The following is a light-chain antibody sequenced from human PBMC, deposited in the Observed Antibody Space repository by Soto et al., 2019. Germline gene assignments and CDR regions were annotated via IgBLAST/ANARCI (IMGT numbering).Light chain of an antibody. CDR1: QNINNF. CDR3: QQSDSTPRT. Sequence: IQMTQSPTSLYASVGARVTITFRASQNINNFLNWYQQKSWKAPKLLTYIASTLASGVTSRFSGSGSGTSFTLTISSLQPEDFAPYYCQQSDSTPRTFGHGTKVYVK. V-gene: IGKV1-39*01. CDR2: IAS. J-gene: IGKJ1*01.